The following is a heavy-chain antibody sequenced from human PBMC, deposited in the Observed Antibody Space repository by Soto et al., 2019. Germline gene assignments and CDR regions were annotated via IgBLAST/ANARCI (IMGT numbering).Heavy chain of an antibody. CDR3: ARVYGDNYFDY. Sequence: SETLSLTCTVSGGSISSYYWSWIRQPPGKGLEWIGYINYSGSTNYNPSLKSRVTISVDTSNNQFSLKLSSVTAADTAVYYCARVYGDNYFDYWGQGTLVTVSS. CDR2: INYSGST. D-gene: IGHD4-17*01. J-gene: IGHJ4*02. V-gene: IGHV4-59*08. CDR1: GGSISSYY.